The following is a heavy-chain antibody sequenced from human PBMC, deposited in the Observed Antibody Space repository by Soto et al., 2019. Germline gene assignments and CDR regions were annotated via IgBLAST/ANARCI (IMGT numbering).Heavy chain of an antibody. CDR3: ARKGDGSSSSWFGAPSGYYYYYYMGV. D-gene: IGHD1-26*01. J-gene: IGHJ6*03. CDR2: INHSGST. CDR1: GGSFSGYY. V-gene: IGHV4-34*01. Sequence: SETLSLTCAVYGGSFSGYYWSWIRQPPGKGLEWIGEINHSGSTNYNPSLKSRVTISVDTSKNQFSLKLSSVTAADTAVYYCARKGDGSSSSWFGAPSGYYYYYYMGVWGKGTTVTVSS.